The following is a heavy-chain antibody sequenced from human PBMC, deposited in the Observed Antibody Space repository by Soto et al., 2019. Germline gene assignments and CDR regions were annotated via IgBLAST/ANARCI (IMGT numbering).Heavy chain of an antibody. CDR3: ATQYDLLTEPATFNI. CDR2: INHSGDT. CDR1: GGSFSNYY. J-gene: IGHJ3*02. Sequence: QVQLQQWGTGLLKPSETLSLTCAVFGGSFSNYYWSWIRQTPGKGLEWIGEINHSGDTNYTPSLKSRVSISIDTSKNQFSLHLTSVTAADSAVYFCATQYDLLTEPATFNIWGQGTMVTVSS. D-gene: IGHD3-9*01. V-gene: IGHV4-34*01.